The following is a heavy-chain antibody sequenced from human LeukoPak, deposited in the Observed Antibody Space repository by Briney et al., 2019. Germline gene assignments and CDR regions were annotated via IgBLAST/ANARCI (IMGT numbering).Heavy chain of an antibody. Sequence: GGSLRLSCAASGFTFSSYAMSWVRQAPGKGLEWVSAISGSGGSTYYADSVKGRFTISRDNSKNTLYLQMNSLRAEDTAVYYCAKDPLGYGGNTGYFQHWGQGTLVTVSS. D-gene: IGHD4-23*01. CDR1: GFTFSSYA. CDR2: ISGSGGST. J-gene: IGHJ1*01. V-gene: IGHV3-23*01. CDR3: AKDPLGYGGNTGYFQH.